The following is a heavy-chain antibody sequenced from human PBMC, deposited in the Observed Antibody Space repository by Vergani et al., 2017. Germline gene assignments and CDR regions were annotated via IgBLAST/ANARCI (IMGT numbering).Heavy chain of an antibody. CDR3: ASDPSDWGPGAFDI. D-gene: IGHD7-27*01. J-gene: IGHJ3*02. V-gene: IGHV1-24*01. CDR1: VYTLTELS. Sequence: HVQLVQSGAEVKKPGASVKVSCKVSVYTLTELSMHWVRQAPGKGLEWMGGFDPEDGETIYAQKFQGRVTMTENTSTDTAYMELSSLRSEDTAVYYCASDPSDWGPGAFDIWGQGTMVTVSS. CDR2: FDPEDGET.